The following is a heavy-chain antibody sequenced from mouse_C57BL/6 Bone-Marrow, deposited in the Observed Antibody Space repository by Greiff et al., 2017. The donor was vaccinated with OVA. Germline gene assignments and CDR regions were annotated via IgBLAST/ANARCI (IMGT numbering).Heavy chain of an antibody. CDR2: INPNNGGT. CDR1: GYTFTDYY. Sequence: EVQLQQSGPELVKPGASVKISCKASGYTFTDYYMNWVKQSHGKSLEWIGDINPNNGGTSYNQKFKGKATLTVDKSSSTAYMELRSLTSEDSAVYYCARVGWLLFFDYWGQGTTLTVSS. D-gene: IGHD2-3*01. V-gene: IGHV1-26*01. J-gene: IGHJ2*01. CDR3: ARVGWLLFFDY.